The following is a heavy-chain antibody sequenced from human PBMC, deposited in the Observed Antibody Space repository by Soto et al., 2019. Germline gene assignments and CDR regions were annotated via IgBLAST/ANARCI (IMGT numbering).Heavy chain of an antibody. CDR1: GFSVSSNY. CDR2: INSGGPT. D-gene: IGHD3-16*01. V-gene: IGHV3-66*01. Sequence: EVQLVESGGGLVQPGGSLRLSCAASGFSVSSNYMNWVRQAPGKGLEWISVINSGGPTYYADSVKGRFTISRDISKNTVYLQMNSLRAEDTAVYYCARDSIGGVRFDYWGQGTLVTVSS. CDR3: ARDSIGGVRFDY. J-gene: IGHJ4*02.